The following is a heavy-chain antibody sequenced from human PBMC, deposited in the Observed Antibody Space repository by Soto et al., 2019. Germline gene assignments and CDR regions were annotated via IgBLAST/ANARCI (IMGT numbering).Heavy chain of an antibody. V-gene: IGHV4-30-4*01. Sequence: PSETLSLTCTVSGGSISSGDYYWSWIRQPPGKGLEWIGYIYYSGSTYYNPSLKSRVTISVDTSKNQFSLKLSSVTAADTAVYYCARTRGDYYDSSGYPLVYFDYWGQGTLVTVSS. CDR1: GGSISSGDYY. CDR2: IYYSGST. D-gene: IGHD3-22*01. J-gene: IGHJ4*02. CDR3: ARTRGDYYDSSGYPLVYFDY.